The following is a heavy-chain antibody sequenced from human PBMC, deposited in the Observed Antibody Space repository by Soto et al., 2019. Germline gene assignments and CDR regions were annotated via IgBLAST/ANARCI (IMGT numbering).Heavy chain of an antibody. Sequence: GGSLRLSCAASGFTFSSYEMNWVRQAPGKGLEWVSYISSSGSTIYYADSVKGRFTISRDNAKNSLYLQMNSLRAEDTAVYYCARERVPDYYDSSGYPHFDYWGQGTLVTVSS. CDR3: ARERVPDYYDSSGYPHFDY. D-gene: IGHD3-22*01. V-gene: IGHV3-48*03. CDR2: ISSSGSTI. CDR1: GFTFSSYE. J-gene: IGHJ4*02.